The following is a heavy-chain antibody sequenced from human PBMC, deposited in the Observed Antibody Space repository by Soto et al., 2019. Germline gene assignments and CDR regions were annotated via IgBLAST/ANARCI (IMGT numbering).Heavy chain of an antibody. V-gene: IGHV3-74*01. D-gene: IGHD2-21*02. CDR1: GFTFNYYW. J-gene: IGHJ4*02. CDR2: IQSDGSSP. Sequence: EVQLVESGGGLVQPGGSLRLSCVASGFTFNYYWMHWVRQAPGKGLVWVSRIQSDGSSPDYVDSVKGRFAISRDNAKNTLYLQMNNLRAEDTAVYYCARGGDPDYWGQGTLVTVSS. CDR3: ARGGDPDY.